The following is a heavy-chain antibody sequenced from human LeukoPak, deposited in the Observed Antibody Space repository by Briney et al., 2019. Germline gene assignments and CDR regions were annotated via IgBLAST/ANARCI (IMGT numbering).Heavy chain of an antibody. CDR1: GFTFSTYS. Sequence: GGSLRLSCAASGFTFSTYSMNWVRQAPGKGLEWVSSISSSSSYIYYADSVKGRFTISRDNAKNSLYLQMNSLRAEDTAVYYCARASGCGGDCYAFDYWGQGTLVTVSS. V-gene: IGHV3-21*01. CDR3: ARASGCGGDCYAFDY. CDR2: ISSSSSYI. D-gene: IGHD2-21*01. J-gene: IGHJ4*02.